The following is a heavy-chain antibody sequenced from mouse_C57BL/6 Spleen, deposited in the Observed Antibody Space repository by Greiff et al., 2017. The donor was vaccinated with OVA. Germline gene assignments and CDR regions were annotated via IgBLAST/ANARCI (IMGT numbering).Heavy chain of an antibody. J-gene: IGHJ2*01. CDR2: INPSNGGT. CDR3: SRVIGYYGSSHYFDY. Sequence: QVQLQQPGTELVKPGASVKLSCKASGYTFTSYWMHWVKQRPGQGLEWIGNINPSNGGTNYNAKFKSKATLTVDKSSSKAYMQLSSLTSEDSAVYYCSRVIGYYGSSHYFDYWGQGTTLTVSS. CDR1: GYTFTSYW. V-gene: IGHV1-53*01. D-gene: IGHD1-1*01.